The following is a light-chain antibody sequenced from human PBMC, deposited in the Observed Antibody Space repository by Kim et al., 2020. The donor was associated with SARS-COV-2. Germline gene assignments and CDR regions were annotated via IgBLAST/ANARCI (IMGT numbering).Light chain of an antibody. J-gene: IGLJ1*01. Sequence: SSELTQDPAVSVALGQTVRITCQGDSLRNYYASWYQQKPGQAPVLVIYGKNNRPSGIPDRFSGSNSGNTASLTITGAQAEDEADYYCNSRDSPGMHHYVF. CDR1: SLRNYY. CDR3: NSRDSPGMHHYV. V-gene: IGLV3-19*01. CDR2: GKN.